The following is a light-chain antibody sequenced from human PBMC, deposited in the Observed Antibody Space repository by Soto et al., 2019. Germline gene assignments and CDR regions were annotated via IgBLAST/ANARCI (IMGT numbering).Light chain of an antibody. V-gene: IGKV3-15*01. CDR3: QQYPHWPPYT. Sequence: EIVMTQSPATLSVSPGERATLSCRASQSVSSNLAWYQQKPGQPPRLLISGASTRAAGIPARFSGSGSGTDFTLTISSLQSKYFTVYHHQQYPHWPPYTFGQGTKLEIK. CDR2: GAS. CDR1: QSVSSN. J-gene: IGKJ2*01.